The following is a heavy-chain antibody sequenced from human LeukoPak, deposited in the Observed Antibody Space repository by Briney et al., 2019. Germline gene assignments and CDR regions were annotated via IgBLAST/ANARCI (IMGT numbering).Heavy chain of an antibody. CDR2: FDPEDGET. D-gene: IGHD5-12*01. Sequence: GASVTVSCTVSGYTLTELSMHWVRQAPGKGLEWMGGFDPEDGETIYAQKFQGRVTMTEDTSTDTAYMELSSLRSEDTAVYYCATLVATVVGAFDIWGQGTMVTVS. V-gene: IGHV1-24*01. CDR1: GYTLTELS. CDR3: ATLVATVVGAFDI. J-gene: IGHJ3*02.